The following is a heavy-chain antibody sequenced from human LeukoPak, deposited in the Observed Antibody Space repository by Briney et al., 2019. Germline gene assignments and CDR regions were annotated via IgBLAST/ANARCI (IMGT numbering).Heavy chain of an antibody. J-gene: IGHJ6*02. D-gene: IGHD3-10*02. Sequence: SGGSLRLSCAASGFTVSNTYVNWARQAPGKGLEWLSVIYTGDTTYYADSVKGRFTTSRDKSKNTLFLQLNSLRAEDTALYYCARDLHYYVAMDVWGQGTTVTVSS. CDR3: ARDLHYYVAMDV. CDR1: GFTVSNTY. CDR2: IYTGDTT. V-gene: IGHV3-53*01.